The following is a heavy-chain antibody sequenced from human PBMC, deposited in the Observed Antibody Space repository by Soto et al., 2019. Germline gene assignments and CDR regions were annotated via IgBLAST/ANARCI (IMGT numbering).Heavy chain of an antibody. D-gene: IGHD3-10*01. Sequence: ASVKVSCKASGYTFTSYVISWVRQAPGQGLEWMGWISAYNGNTNYAQKLQGRVTMTTDTSTSTAYMELRSLRSDDTAVYYCAREVGGLTLQAYYYYYMDGWGKGTTVTVSS. J-gene: IGHJ6*03. CDR3: AREVGGLTLQAYYYYYMDG. CDR2: ISAYNGNT. V-gene: IGHV1-18*01. CDR1: GYTFTSYV.